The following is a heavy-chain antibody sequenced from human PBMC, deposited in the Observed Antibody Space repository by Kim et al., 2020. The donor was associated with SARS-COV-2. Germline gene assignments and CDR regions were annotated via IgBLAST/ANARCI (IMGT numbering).Heavy chain of an antibody. Sequence: SETLSLTCAVYGGSFSGYYWSWIRQPPGKGLEWIGEINHSGSTNYNPSLKSRVTISVDTSKNQFSLKLSSVTAADTAVYYCARGLGAAAGNWFDPWGQGTLVTVSS. CDR3: ARGLGAAAGNWFDP. V-gene: IGHV4-34*01. J-gene: IGHJ5*02. CDR1: GGSFSGYY. CDR2: INHSGST. D-gene: IGHD6-13*01.